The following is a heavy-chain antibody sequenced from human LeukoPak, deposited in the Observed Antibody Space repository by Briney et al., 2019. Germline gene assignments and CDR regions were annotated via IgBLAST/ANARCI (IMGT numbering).Heavy chain of an antibody. CDR3: ARDMEMATISGFDY. Sequence: GSLRLSCAASGFTFSRYWMHWVRQVPGKGLVWVSRINSDGSSTTYADSVKGRFTISRDNAKNTLYLQMNSLRAEDTAVYYCARDMEMATISGFDYWGQGTLVTVSS. V-gene: IGHV3-74*01. J-gene: IGHJ4*02. CDR2: INSDGSST. CDR1: GFTFSRYW. D-gene: IGHD5-24*01.